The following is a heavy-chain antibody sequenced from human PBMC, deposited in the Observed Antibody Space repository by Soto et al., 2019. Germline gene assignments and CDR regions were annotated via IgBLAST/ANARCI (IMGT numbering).Heavy chain of an antibody. CDR2: IIPIFGTA. CDR1: GGTFSSYA. CDR3: ARELRESLFESPFDY. V-gene: IGHV1-69*13. D-gene: IGHD3-10*01. Sequence: SVKVSCKASGGTFSSYAISWVRQAPGQGLEWMGGIIPIFGTANYAQKFQGRVTITADESTSTAYMELSSLRSEDTAVYYCARELRESLFESPFDYWGQGTLVTVSS. J-gene: IGHJ4*02.